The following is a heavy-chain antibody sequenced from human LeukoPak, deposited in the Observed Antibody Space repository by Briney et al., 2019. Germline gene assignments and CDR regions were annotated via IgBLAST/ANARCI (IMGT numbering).Heavy chain of an antibody. Sequence: ASVKVSCKASGGTFSSYAISWVRQAPGQGLEWMGGIIPIFGTANYAQKFQGRVTITADESTSTAYMELSSLRSEDTAVYYCARDEPAPNYDILTGYYRIYYYGMDVWGKGTTVTVSS. V-gene: IGHV1-69*13. CDR3: ARDEPAPNYDILTGYYRIYYYGMDV. J-gene: IGHJ6*04. CDR2: IIPIFGTA. CDR1: GGTFSSYA. D-gene: IGHD3-9*01.